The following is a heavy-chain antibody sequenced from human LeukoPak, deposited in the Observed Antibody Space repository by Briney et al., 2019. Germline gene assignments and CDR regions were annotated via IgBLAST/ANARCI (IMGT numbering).Heavy chain of an antibody. V-gene: IGHV3-48*02. CDR3: ARVGGQYWFDP. CDR2: ISSSSTI. J-gene: IGHJ5*02. Sequence: GGSLRLSCAASGFTFSSYSMNWVRQAPGKGLEWVSYISSSSTIYYADSVKGRFTISRDNAKNSLYLQMNSLRDEDTAVYYCARVGGQYWFDPWGQGTLVTVSS. D-gene: IGHD3-16*01. CDR1: GFTFSSYS.